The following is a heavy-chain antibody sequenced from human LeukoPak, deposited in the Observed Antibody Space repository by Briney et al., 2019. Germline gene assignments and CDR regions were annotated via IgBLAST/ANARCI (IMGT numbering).Heavy chain of an antibody. CDR3: VKDSGGLPIYGMDV. Sequence: TGGSLRLSCSASGFTSSSYGMHWVRQAPGKGLDYVSAISSNGGSTYYADSVEGRFAISRDNSKNTLHLQMSSLRPEDTAVYYCVKDSGGLPIYGMDVWGQGTTVTVSS. CDR2: ISSNGGST. J-gene: IGHJ6*02. CDR1: GFTSSSYG. D-gene: IGHD5-12*01. V-gene: IGHV3-64D*09.